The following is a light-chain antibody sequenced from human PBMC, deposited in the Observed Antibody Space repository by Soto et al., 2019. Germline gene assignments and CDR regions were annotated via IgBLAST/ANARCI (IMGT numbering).Light chain of an antibody. CDR1: QSIRTS. CDR2: RAS. J-gene: IGKJ4*01. Sequence: DLQMTQSPSSLSASVGDRVTITCRASQSIRTSLNWYQHKPGKAPNLLIYRASSLQSGVPSRFSGSGSGTDFTLTISSLLPEDLATYYCLHTYTYPLSFGGGTKVEIK. CDR3: LHTYTYPLS. V-gene: IGKV1-39*01.